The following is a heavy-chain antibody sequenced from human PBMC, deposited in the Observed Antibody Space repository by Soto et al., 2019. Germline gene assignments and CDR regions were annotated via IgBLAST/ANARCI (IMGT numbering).Heavy chain of an antibody. Sequence: SETLSLTCTVSGGSISSGDYYWSWIRQPPGKGLEWIGYIYYSGSTYYNPSLKSRVTISVDTSKNQFSLKLSSVTAAVPAVYACARWAIGADIDYFDYWGQGTLVSVSS. CDR3: ARWAIGADIDYFDY. J-gene: IGHJ4*02. D-gene: IGHD5-12*01. CDR1: GGSISSGDYY. CDR2: IYYSGST. V-gene: IGHV4-30-4*01.